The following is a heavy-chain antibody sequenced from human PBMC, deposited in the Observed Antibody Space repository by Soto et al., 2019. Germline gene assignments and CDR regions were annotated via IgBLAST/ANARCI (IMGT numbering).Heavy chain of an antibody. CDR1: GFTFSSYW. V-gene: IGHV3-74*01. CDR2: INSDGSST. CDR3: ARDGGCSSTSCYGHWFDP. D-gene: IGHD2-2*01. Sequence: PGGSLRLSCAASGFTFSSYWMHWVRQAPGKGLVWVSRINSDGSSTSYADSVKGRFTISRDNAKNTLYLQMNSLRAEDTAVYYCARDGGCSSTSCYGHWFDPWGQGTLVTVSS. J-gene: IGHJ5*02.